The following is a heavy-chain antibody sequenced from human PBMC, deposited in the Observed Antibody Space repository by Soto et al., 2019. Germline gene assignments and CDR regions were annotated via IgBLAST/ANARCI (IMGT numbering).Heavy chain of an antibody. CDR1: GFTFGSYG. V-gene: IGHV3-30*18. J-gene: IGHJ4*02. CDR3: AKDLDAYSRSWPSDY. D-gene: IGHD6-13*01. Sequence: GGSLRLSCAASGFTFGSYGMHWVRQAPGKGLEWVTLISHDGGRQYYADSVKGRFTISRDNSKNTLYLQMNSLRAEDTAVYYCAKDLDAYSRSWPSDYWGRGTLVTVSS. CDR2: ISHDGGRQ.